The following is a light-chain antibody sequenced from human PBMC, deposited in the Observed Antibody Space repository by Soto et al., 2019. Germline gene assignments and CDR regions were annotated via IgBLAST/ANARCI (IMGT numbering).Light chain of an antibody. V-gene: IGKV3-15*01. CDR2: GAS. Sequence: EILMTQSPATLSVSPGERATVSCRASQSVSSNLAWYQQKPGQSPRLLIYGASARATGIPARFSGGGSGAEYTLTISSLQSEDFAVYYCQQYDKWPRTFGQGTNVDI. CDR1: QSVSSN. CDR3: QQYDKWPRT. J-gene: IGKJ1*01.